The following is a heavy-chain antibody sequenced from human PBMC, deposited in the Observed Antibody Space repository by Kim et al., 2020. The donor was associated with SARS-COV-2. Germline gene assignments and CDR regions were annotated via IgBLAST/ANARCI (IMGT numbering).Heavy chain of an antibody. J-gene: IGHJ4*02. CDR1: GFTFSNAW. D-gene: IGHD4-17*01. V-gene: IGHV3-15*01. Sequence: GGSLRLSCAASGFTFSNAWMRWVRQAPGKGLEWVGRIKSKTDGGTTDYAAPVKGRFTISRDDSKNTLYMQMNSLKTEDTAVYYCTTDRGGGDYSYFDYWGQGTLVTVSS. CDR2: IKSKTDGGTT. CDR3: TTDRGGGDYSYFDY.